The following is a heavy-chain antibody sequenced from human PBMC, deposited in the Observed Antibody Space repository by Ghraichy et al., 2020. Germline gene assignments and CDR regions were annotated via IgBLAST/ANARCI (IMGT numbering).Heavy chain of an antibody. CDR2: FYYSGST. D-gene: IGHD3-16*01. V-gene: IGHV4-61*08. CDR3: ARGRDYEGAFDI. J-gene: IGHJ3*02. CDR1: GGSVSSGGDY. Sequence: SETLSLTCTVSGGSVSSGGDYWNWIRQPPGKGLEWIGYFYYSGSTDYNPSLKSRVTFSLDTSKNQFSLTLTSVTAADTAVYYCARGRDYEGAFDIWGRGTMVTISS.